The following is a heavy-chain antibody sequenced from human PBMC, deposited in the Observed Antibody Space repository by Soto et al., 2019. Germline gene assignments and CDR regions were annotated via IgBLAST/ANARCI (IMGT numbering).Heavy chain of an antibody. J-gene: IGHJ5*02. D-gene: IGHD2-2*01. CDR1: GGSISSGGYS. CDR2: IYHNGST. V-gene: IGHV4-30-2*01. CDR3: ARVPDR. Sequence: PSETLSLTCAVSGGSISSGGYSWSWIRQPPGKGLEWIGYIYHNGSTYYNPSLKSRVTISVDRSKNQFSLKLSSVTAADTAVYYCARVPDRWGQGTLVTVSS.